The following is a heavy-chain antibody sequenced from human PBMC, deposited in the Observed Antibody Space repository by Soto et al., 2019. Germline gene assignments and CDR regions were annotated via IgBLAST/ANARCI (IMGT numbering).Heavy chain of an antibody. Sequence: QVQLQESGPGLVKPSETLSLTCTVSGGSTRNYFWSWIRQPPGKGLEWIGCIYYSGTTNYNSSLKSRVTISLDTSKNPFSLRLRSVTAADTAVYYCARYVNPYDTAVWFDPWGQGTLVTVSS. J-gene: IGHJ5*02. D-gene: IGHD3-9*01. V-gene: IGHV4-59*01. CDR1: GGSTRNYF. CDR3: ARYVNPYDTAVWFDP. CDR2: IYYSGTT.